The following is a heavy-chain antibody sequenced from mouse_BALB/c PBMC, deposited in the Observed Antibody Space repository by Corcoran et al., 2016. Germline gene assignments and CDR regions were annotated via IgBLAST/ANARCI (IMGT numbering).Heavy chain of an antibody. CDR2: IYWDDDK. Sequence: QVTLNESGPGILQPSQTLSLTCSFSGFSLSTSGMGVSWIRQPSGKCLEWLAHIYWDDDKRYNPSLKSRLTISKDTSSNQVFLKITSVDTADTATYYCARFYDGFAYWGQGTLVTVSA. CDR3: ARFYDGFAY. CDR1: GFSLSTSGMG. V-gene: IGHV8-12*01. D-gene: IGHD2-3*01. J-gene: IGHJ3*01.